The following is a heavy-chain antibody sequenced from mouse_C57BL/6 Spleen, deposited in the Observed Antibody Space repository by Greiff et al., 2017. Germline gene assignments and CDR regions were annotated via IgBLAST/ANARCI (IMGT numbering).Heavy chain of an antibody. J-gene: IGHJ2*01. D-gene: IGHD1-1*01. CDR3: ATYYYGRYY. CDR1: GYTFTSYW. CDR2: IDPSDSYT. V-gene: IGHV1-69*01. Sequence: QVQLQQPGAELVMPGASVKLSCKASGYTFTSYWMHWVKQRPGQGLEWIGEIDPSDSYTNYNQKFKGKSTLTVDKSSSTAYMQLSSLTSEDSAVYYCATYYYGRYYWGQGTTLTVSS.